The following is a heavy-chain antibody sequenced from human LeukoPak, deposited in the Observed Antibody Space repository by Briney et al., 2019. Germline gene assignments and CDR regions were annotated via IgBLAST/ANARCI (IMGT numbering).Heavy chain of an antibody. J-gene: IGHJ4*02. CDR3: AREKMTTITTIDY. CDR2: IYISGTP. V-gene: IGHV4-4*07. CDR1: GDSISTYY. D-gene: IGHD4-11*01. Sequence: SETLSLTCSVSGDSISTYYWTWIRTPAGKGLEWIGRIYISGTPNYNPSLRGRVTMSIDTSMNQFSLKLTSVTAADTAVYYCAREKMTTITTIDYWGQGTLVTVSS.